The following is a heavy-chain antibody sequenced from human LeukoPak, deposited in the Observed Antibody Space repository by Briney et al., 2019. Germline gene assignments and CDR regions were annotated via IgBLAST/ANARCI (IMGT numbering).Heavy chain of an antibody. J-gene: IGHJ4*02. V-gene: IGHV3-7*02. CDR1: GFTFSNYW. CDR3: ARTIRGY. D-gene: IGHD3-10*01. Sequence: GGSLRLSCAASGFTFSNYWMSWVRQAPGKGLEWVANIKEDGSEKHYVDSVKGRFTISRDNAKNSLYLQMNSLRAEDTAVYYCARTIRGYWGQGTLVTVSS. CDR2: IKEDGSEK.